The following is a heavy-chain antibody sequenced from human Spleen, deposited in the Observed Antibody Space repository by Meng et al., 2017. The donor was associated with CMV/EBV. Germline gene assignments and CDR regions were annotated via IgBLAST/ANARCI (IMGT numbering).Heavy chain of an antibody. CDR1: GFTFGDYA. D-gene: IGHD4-23*01. V-gene: IGHV3-7*01. J-gene: IGHJ3*02. CDR2: INQEGSEK. CDR3: ARDLDYGGNRAMGVFDI. Sequence: GESLKISCTASGFTFGDYAMSWVRQAPGKGLEWVANINQEGSEKYYVDSVKGRFTISRDSAKNSLCLQMNSLRAEDTAVYYCARDLDYGGNRAMGVFDIWGQGTMVTVSS.